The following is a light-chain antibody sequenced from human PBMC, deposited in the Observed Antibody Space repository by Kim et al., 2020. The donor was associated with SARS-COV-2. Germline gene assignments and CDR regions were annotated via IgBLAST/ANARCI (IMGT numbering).Light chain of an antibody. V-gene: IGLV4-69*01. CDR2: LHSDGTH. J-gene: IGLJ3*02. CDR1: SGHSSYS. CDR3: QAWGAGFRV. Sequence: AWVQFTWTLGSGHSSYSIAWHQQQPEKGPRFLMNLHSDGTHNKGDGIPDRFSGSSSGAERYLTISSLQSEDEADYYCQAWGAGFRVFGGGTQLTVL.